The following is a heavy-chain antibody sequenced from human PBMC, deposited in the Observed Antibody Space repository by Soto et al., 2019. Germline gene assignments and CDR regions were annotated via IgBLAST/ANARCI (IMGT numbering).Heavy chain of an antibody. CDR1: GGSFSDYY. CDR3: ARLIGNSWLDS. CDR2: IGHSGST. D-gene: IGHD2-8*01. J-gene: IGHJ5*01. V-gene: IGHV4-34*01. Sequence: SETLSLTCGVYGGSFSDYYWSWIRQPPGKGLEWIGEIGHSGSTNYNPSLKSRITINPDTSNNQFSLQLNSVTPDDTAVYYCARLIGNSWLDSWGQGTLVTVSS.